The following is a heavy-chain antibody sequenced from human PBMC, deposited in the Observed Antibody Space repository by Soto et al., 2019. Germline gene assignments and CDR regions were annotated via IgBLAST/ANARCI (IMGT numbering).Heavy chain of an antibody. Sequence: SETLSLTCAVYGGSFGGYYWSWIRQPPGKGLEWIGEINHSGGTNYNPSLKSRVTISVDTSKNQFSLKLSSVTAADTAVYYCATSYYDILTGSAFDYWGQGTLVTVS. D-gene: IGHD3-9*01. V-gene: IGHV4-34*01. CDR2: INHSGGT. CDR1: GGSFGGYY. CDR3: ATSYYDILTGSAFDY. J-gene: IGHJ4*02.